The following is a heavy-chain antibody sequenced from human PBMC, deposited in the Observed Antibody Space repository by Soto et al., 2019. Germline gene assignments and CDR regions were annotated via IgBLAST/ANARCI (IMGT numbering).Heavy chain of an antibody. V-gene: IGHV1-46*01. CDR2: INHSGDSR. Sequence: ASVKVSCQASEYTITRHWMHWVRQARRKGLEWMGVINHSGDSRVYAQKIQGRVTMTRDASTRTAYMDQSSLGSEGTALYYCAREASRTGTTKRYAFDFGGQGTMVTVSS. CDR3: AREASRTGTTKRYAFDF. J-gene: IGHJ3*01. CDR1: EYTITRHW. D-gene: IGHD1-1*01.